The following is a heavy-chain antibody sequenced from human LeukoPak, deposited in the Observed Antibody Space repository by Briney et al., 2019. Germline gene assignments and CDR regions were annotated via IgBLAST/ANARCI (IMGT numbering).Heavy chain of an antibody. CDR1: GFTFSSYG. CDR2: IYYDGSNK. D-gene: IGHD6-19*01. Sequence: PGGSLRLSCAASGFTFSSYGMHWVRQAPGKGLEWVAVIYYDGSNKYYASSVKGRFTTSRDNSKNTLYLQMNSLRAEDTAVYYCAKGEQCLVTTYFDLWGRGTLVTVSS. CDR3: AKGEQCLVTTYFDL. V-gene: IGHV3-30*18. J-gene: IGHJ2*01.